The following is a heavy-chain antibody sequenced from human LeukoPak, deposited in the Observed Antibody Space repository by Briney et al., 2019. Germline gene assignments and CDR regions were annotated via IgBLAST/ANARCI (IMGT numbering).Heavy chain of an antibody. CDR3: ARGPYGSGSYHRDC. J-gene: IGHJ4*02. V-gene: IGHV4-34*01. CDR2: INHSGST. CDR1: GGSFSGYY. D-gene: IGHD3-10*01. Sequence: PSETLSLTCAVYGGSFSGYYWSWIRQPPGKGPEWIGEINHSGSTNYNPSLKSRVTISVDTSKNQFSLKLSSVTAADTAVYYCARGPYGSGSYHRDCWGQGTLVTVSS.